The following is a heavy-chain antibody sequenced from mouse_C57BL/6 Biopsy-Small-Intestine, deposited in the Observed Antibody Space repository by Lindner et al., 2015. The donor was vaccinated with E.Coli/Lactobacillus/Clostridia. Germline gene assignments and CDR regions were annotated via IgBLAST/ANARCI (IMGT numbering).Heavy chain of an antibody. CDR1: GYTFTGHY. D-gene: IGHD1-1*02. J-gene: IGHJ1*01. CDR2: INPNSGGI. V-gene: IGHV1-53*01. CDR3: ARDLGHCRNGVCYTFAY. Sequence: SVKVSCKASGYTFTGHYMHWVRQAPGLGPEWMGWINPNSGGINYAQNFQGRVTMTRDTSISTAYMELSSLRSDDTAVYYCARDLGHCRNGVCYTFAYWGPGTLVTVSS.